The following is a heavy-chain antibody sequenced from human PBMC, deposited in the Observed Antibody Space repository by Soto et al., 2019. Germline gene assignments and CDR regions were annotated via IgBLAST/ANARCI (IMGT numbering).Heavy chain of an antibody. Sequence: PSETLSLTCAVSGYYISTTSWWGWIRQPPGKRLEWIGYIYYSGSTYYNPSLQSRVTMSVDTSKNQFSLQLSSVTAVDTAVYYCVRKESGYNPFDHWGQGALVTVSS. J-gene: IGHJ4*02. D-gene: IGHD5-12*01. V-gene: IGHV4-28*01. CDR3: VRKESGYNPFDH. CDR1: GYYISTTSW. CDR2: IYYSGST.